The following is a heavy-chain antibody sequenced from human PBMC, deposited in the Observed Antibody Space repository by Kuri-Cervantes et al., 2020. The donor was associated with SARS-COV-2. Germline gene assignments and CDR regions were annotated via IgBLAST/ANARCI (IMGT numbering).Heavy chain of an antibody. J-gene: IGHJ6*02. CDR2: ISAYNGNT. V-gene: IGHV1-18*01. CDR3: ARGLNGYQLLRYYYYYGMEV. CDR1: GYTFTSYG. D-gene: IGHD2-2*01. Sequence: ASVKVSCKASGYTFTSYGISWVRQAPGQGLEWMGWISAYNGNTNYAQKLQGRVTMTTDTSTSTAYMELRSLRSDDTAVYYCARGLNGYQLLRYYYYYGMEVWGQGTTVTVSS.